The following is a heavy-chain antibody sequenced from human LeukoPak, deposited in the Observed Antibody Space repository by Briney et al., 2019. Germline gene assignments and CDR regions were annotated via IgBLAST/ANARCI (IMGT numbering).Heavy chain of an antibody. CDR3: ARGLSALLHAFDI. Sequence: SVKVSCKASGGTFSSYAISWVRQAPGRGLEWMGGIIPIFGTANYAQKFQGRVTITADESTSTAYMELSSLRSEDTAVYYCARGLSALLHAFDIWGQGTMVTVSS. J-gene: IGHJ3*02. D-gene: IGHD2-21*02. CDR1: GGTFSSYA. CDR2: IIPIFGTA. V-gene: IGHV1-69*13.